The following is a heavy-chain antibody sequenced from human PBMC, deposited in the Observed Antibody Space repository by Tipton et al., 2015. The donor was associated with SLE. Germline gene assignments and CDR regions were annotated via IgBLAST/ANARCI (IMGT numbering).Heavy chain of an antibody. D-gene: IGHD2-21*01. J-gene: IGHJ4*02. CDR3: AGEGVSYRGGDCHGRFDS. V-gene: IGHV4-61*02. Sequence: TLSLTCTVSGDSMNSGVYYWSWLRQPAGKGLEWIGRIFSSGNTIYNPSLKSRVTISEATSKNQFSLSLSSVTAADAAVYYCAGEGVSYRGGDCHGRFDSCGKGSLVNVSS. CDR2: IFSSGNT. CDR1: GDSMNSGVYY.